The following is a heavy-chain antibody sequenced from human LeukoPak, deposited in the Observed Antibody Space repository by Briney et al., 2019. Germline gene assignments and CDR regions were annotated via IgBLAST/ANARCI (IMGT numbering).Heavy chain of an antibody. CDR1: GFTFDDYG. CDR3: ASAPYSSSSSSPP. D-gene: IGHD6-6*01. CDR2: INWNGGST. V-gene: IGHV3-20*04. J-gene: IGHJ5*02. Sequence: GGSLRLSCAASGFTFDDYGMSWVRQAPGKGLEWVSGINWNGGSTGYADSVKGRFTISRDNAKNSLYLQMNSLRAEDTAVYYCASAPYSSSSSSPPWGQGTPVTVSS.